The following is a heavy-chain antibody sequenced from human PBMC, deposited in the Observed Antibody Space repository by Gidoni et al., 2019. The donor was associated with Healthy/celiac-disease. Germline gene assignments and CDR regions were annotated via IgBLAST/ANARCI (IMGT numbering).Heavy chain of an antibody. V-gene: IGHV4-39*01. D-gene: IGHD3-22*01. J-gene: IGHJ3*02. CDR3: ARLVLGDSSGYPKHGAFDI. CDR2: IYYSGST. Sequence: QLQLQESGPGLVKPSETLSLTCTVSGGSISSSSYHWGWIRQPPGKGLEWIGSIYYSGSTYYNPSLKSRVTISVDTSKNQFSLKLSSVTAADTAVYYCARLVLGDSSGYPKHGAFDIWGQGTMVTVSS. CDR1: GGSISSSSYH.